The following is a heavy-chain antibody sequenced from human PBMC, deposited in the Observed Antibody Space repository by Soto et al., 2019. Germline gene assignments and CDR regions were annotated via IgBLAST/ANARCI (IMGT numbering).Heavy chain of an antibody. D-gene: IGHD2-15*01. CDR3: ARAPRGLAALGWFDP. Sequence: GASVKVSFKASGYTFTSYGISWVRQAPGQGLEWMGWISAYNGNTNYAQKLQGRVTMTTDTSTSTAYMELRSLRSDDTAVYYCARAPRGLAALGWFDPWGQGTLVTVSS. CDR1: GYTFTSYG. J-gene: IGHJ5*02. CDR2: ISAYNGNT. V-gene: IGHV1-18*04.